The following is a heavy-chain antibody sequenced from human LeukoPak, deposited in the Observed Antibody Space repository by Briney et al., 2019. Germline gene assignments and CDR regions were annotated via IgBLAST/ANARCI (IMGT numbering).Heavy chain of an antibody. V-gene: IGHV3-21*01. CDR1: GFTFSSYS. CDR3: ARDVHSDYDYYAMDV. CDR2: TSTASTYI. J-gene: IGHJ6*02. D-gene: IGHD4-11*01. Sequence: GGSLRLSCAASGFTFSSYSVNWVRQAPGKGLEWVSSTSTASTYIYYADSVKGRFTISRDNAKSSLYLQMNSLRAEDTAVYYCARDVHSDYDYYAMDVWGQGTTVSVSS.